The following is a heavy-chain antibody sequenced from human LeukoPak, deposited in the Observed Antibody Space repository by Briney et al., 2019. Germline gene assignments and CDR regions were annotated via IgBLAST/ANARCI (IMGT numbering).Heavy chain of an antibody. CDR1: GGSISSYY. D-gene: IGHD3-22*01. V-gene: IGHV4-59*06. J-gene: IGHJ4*02. Sequence: SETLSLTCTVSGGSISSYYWSWIRQHPGKGLEWIGYIYYSGSTYYNPSLKSRVTISVDTSKNQFSLKLSSVTAADTAVYYCASLRYPYDSSGYYDYWGQGTLVTVSS. CDR3: ASLRYPYDSSGYYDY. CDR2: IYYSGST.